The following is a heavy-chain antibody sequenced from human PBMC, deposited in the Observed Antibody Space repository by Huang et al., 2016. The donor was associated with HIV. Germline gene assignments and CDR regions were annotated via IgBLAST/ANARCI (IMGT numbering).Heavy chain of an antibody. CDR2: VNDGGDI. CDR1: GESLGTYY. CDR3: ARRFRVAATRKWFDP. D-gene: IGHD3-10*01. Sequence: QVQLQQWGAGLLKPSETLALTCAVYGESLGTYYLAWIRRPPGKGLPWIGEVNDGGDINYNPALESRVTISVDTSRNQVSLTLTSMTAADTATYYCARRFRVAATRKWFDPWGQGTLVIVSS. V-gene: IGHV4-34*01. J-gene: IGHJ5*02.